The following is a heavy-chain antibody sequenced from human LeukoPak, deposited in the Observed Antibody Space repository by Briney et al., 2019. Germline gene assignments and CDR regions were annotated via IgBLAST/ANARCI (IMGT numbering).Heavy chain of an antibody. D-gene: IGHD4-17*01. V-gene: IGHV1-69*02. CDR1: GYTFTGYY. CDR3: ASSHDYGDYGGGY. Sequence: GASVKVSCKASGYTFTGYYMHWVRQAPGQGLEWMGRIIPILGIANYAQKFQGRVTITADKSTSTAYMELSSLRSEDTAVYYCASSHDYGDYGGGYWGQGTLVTVSS. CDR2: IIPILGIA. J-gene: IGHJ4*02.